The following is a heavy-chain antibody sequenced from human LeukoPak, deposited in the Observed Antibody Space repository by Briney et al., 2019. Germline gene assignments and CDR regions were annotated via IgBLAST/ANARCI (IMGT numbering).Heavy chain of an antibody. V-gene: IGHV4-61*02. CDR1: GGSISSGSYY. J-gene: IGHJ3*02. CDR2: IYTSEST. CDR3: ARDIYDSSGLDAFDI. D-gene: IGHD3-22*01. Sequence: SETLSLTCTVSGGSISSGSYYWGWIRQPAGKGLEWIGRIYTSESTIYNPSLKSRVTISVDTSKNQFSLRLSSVTAADTAVYYCARDIYDSSGLDAFDIWGQGTMVTVSS.